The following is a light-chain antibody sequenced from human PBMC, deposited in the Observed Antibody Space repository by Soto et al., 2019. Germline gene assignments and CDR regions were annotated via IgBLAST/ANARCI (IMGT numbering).Light chain of an antibody. CDR2: DVS. CDR1: SSDVGGYNY. Sequence: QSALTQPASVSGSPGQSITIACTGTSSDVGGYNYVSWYQQHPGKAPKLMIFDVSNRPSGVSNRFSGSKSGNTAPLTISGLQAEDEADYYCSSYTSRTTGVFGGGTKVTVL. CDR3: SSYTSRTTGV. V-gene: IGLV2-14*03. J-gene: IGLJ3*02.